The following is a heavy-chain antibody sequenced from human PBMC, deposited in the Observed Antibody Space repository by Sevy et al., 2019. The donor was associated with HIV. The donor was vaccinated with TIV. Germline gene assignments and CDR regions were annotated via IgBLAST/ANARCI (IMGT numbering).Heavy chain of an antibody. CDR2: IYYSGST. V-gene: IGHV4-39*01. Sequence: SETLSLTCTVSGGSISSSSYYWGWIRQPPGKGLEWIGSIYYSGSTYYNPSLKSRVTISVDTSKNQFSLKLSSVTAADTAVCYCARHVLGFLEWTRRVFWFDPWGQGTLVTVSS. CDR3: ARHVLGFLEWTRRVFWFDP. J-gene: IGHJ5*02. D-gene: IGHD3-3*01. CDR1: GGSISSSSYY.